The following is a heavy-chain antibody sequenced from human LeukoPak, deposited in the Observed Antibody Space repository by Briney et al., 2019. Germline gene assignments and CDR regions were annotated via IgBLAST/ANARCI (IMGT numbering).Heavy chain of an antibody. Sequence: GGSLRLSCAASGFSFSGYSMNWVRQAPGKGLEWVSSISSRSSYIYYADSLKGRFTISRDNAKNSLHLQMKGLRVEDTAVYYCARGAFDYPGRDYIDYWGQGTQVTVSS. D-gene: IGHD3-9*01. CDR1: GFSFSGYS. V-gene: IGHV3-21*06. CDR2: ISSRSSYI. J-gene: IGHJ4*02. CDR3: ARGAFDYPGRDYIDY.